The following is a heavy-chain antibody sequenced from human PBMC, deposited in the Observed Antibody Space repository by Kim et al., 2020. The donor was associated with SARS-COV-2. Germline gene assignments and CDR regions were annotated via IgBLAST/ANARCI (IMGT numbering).Heavy chain of an antibody. CDR1: GFTFSTYP. D-gene: IGHD1-1*01. Sequence: GGSLRLSCAASGFTFSTYPMNWVRQAPGKGLEWVSYISGNTRTIYYADSVKGRFTISRDNAKSSLSLQMNSLRDEDTAVYYCVRDDNNNWDLDYWGQGTL. V-gene: IGHV3-48*02. J-gene: IGHJ4*02. CDR3: VRDDNNNWDLDY. CDR2: ISGNTRTI.